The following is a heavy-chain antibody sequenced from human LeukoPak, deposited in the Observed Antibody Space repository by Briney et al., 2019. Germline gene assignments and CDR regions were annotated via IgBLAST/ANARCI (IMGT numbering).Heavy chain of an antibody. CDR1: GFTFSSYA. CDR2: ISGSGGST. Sequence: GGSLRLSCAASGFTFSSYAMSWVRQAPGKGLEWVSAISGSGGSTYYAESVKGRFTISRDNSKNTLYLQMNSLRAEDTAVYYCAKEWARIKLWSSLGDYWGQGTLVTVSS. CDR3: AKEWARIKLWSSLGDY. D-gene: IGHD5-18*01. J-gene: IGHJ4*02. V-gene: IGHV3-23*01.